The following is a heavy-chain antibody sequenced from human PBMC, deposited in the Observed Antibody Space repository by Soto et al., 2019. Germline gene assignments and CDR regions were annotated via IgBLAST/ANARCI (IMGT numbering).Heavy chain of an antibody. V-gene: IGHV3-11*01. CDR3: ARDRAGTRTFPHNTFNM. CDR1: GFSFNVYY. CDR2: ISILGDST. J-gene: IGHJ3*02. Sequence: QEQLAESGGGLVKPGGSLRLSCAASGFSFNVYYMTWIRQAPGSGLEWVASISILGDSTYYADSVKGRFTISRDNARNSLHLQMDTLRAEDTALYYCARDRAGTRTFPHNTFNMWGQGTTVTVAS. D-gene: IGHD6-19*01.